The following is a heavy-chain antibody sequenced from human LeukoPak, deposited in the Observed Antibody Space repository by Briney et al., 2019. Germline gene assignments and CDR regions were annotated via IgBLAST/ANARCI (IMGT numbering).Heavy chain of an antibody. CDR3: AKAGIGVVGYFDY. Sequence: GGSLRLSCAASGFTFSGYWMYWVRQAPGKGLEWVSTIRGSGGGTYYADSVKGRFTISRDNSKNTLYLQMNSLRDEDTALYYCAKAGIGVVGYFDYWGQGTLVTVSS. CDR1: GFTFSGYW. CDR2: IRGSGGGT. D-gene: IGHD6-19*01. J-gene: IGHJ4*02. V-gene: IGHV3-23*01.